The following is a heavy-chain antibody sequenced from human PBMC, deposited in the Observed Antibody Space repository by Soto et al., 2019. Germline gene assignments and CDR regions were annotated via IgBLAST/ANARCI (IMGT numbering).Heavy chain of an antibody. D-gene: IGHD2-15*01. V-gene: IGHV3-30*18. J-gene: IGHJ2*01. Sequence: LKISCAASVFTFSSYGMHWVRQAPGKGLEWVAVISYDGSNKYYADSVKGRFTISRDNSKNTLYLQMNSLRAEDTAVYYCAKAPVAATIVYWYFDLWGRGTLVTVSS. CDR1: VFTFSSYG. CDR3: AKAPVAATIVYWYFDL. CDR2: ISYDGSNK.